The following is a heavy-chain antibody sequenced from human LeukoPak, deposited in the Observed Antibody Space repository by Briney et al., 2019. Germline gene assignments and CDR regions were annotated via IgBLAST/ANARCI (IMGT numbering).Heavy chain of an antibody. CDR1: GFTFSSYE. V-gene: IGHV3-23*01. CDR3: ATYCGSANCHGRFAD. D-gene: IGHD2-2*01. Sequence: GGSLRLSCAASGFTFSSYEMSWVRQAQGKGLEWVSIIVGSGSRTYYADSVKGRFTISGDNSKNILFLQMTSLRAEDTAIYYCATYCGSANCHGRFADWGQGTLVTVSS. J-gene: IGHJ4*02. CDR2: IVGSGSRT.